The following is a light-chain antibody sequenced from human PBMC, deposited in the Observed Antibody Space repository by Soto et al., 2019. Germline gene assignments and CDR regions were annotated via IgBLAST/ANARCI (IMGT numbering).Light chain of an antibody. V-gene: IGKV3-20*01. Sequence: EFVLTQSPGTLSLSPGERATLSCRASQTVRNNYLAWYQQKPGQAPRLLIYDASSRATGIPDRFSGGGSGTDFTLTISRLEPEDFAVYYCQQFSSYPPTFGGGNKVEIK. J-gene: IGKJ4*01. CDR1: QTVRNNY. CDR3: QQFSSYPPT. CDR2: DAS.